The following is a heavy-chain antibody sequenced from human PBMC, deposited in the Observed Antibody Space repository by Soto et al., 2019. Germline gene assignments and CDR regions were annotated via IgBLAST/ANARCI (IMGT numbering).Heavy chain of an antibody. J-gene: IGHJ4*01. D-gene: IGHD3-10*01. CDR3: ARPPFGFYTISCFDY. Sequence: SETCASACTVSGDSVSSVGFHWAWLRRPPVKVLEWIGYIYNGGSTYYRPSLESRIKMSLNPTRNNYYLSMTSVTAADTSVYFCARPPFGFYTISCFDYLGHRKLVTVS. CDR2: IYNGGST. CDR1: GDSVSSVGFH. V-gene: IGHV4-30-4*01.